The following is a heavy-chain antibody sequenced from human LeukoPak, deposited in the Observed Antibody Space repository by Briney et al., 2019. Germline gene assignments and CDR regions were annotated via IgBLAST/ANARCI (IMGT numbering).Heavy chain of an antibody. J-gene: IGHJ4*02. CDR2: IYTSGST. Sequence: SETLSLTCTVSGGSISCYYWSWIRQPAGKGLEWIGRIYTSGSTNYNPSLKSRVTMSVDTSKNQFSLKLSSVTAADTAVYYCAREPDYYDSSGYYYFDYWGQGTLVTVSS. CDR3: AREPDYYDSSGYYYFDY. V-gene: IGHV4-4*07. D-gene: IGHD3-22*01. CDR1: GGSISCYY.